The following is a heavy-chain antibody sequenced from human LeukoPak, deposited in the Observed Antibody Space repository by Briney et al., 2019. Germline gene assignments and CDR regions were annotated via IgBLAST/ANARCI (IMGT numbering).Heavy chain of an antibody. V-gene: IGHV3-48*03. Sequence: GGSLRLSCAASGFTFSSYEMNWVRQAPGKGLEWVSYISSSGSTIYYADSVKGRFTIPRDNAKNSLYLQMNSLRAEDTAVYYCARGSGSDYFDYWGQGTLVTVSS. CDR2: ISSSGSTI. J-gene: IGHJ4*02. CDR1: GFTFSSYE. D-gene: IGHD1-26*01. CDR3: ARGSGSDYFDY.